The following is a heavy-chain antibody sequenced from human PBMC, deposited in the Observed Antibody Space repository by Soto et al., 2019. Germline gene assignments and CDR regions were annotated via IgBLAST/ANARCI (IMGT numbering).Heavy chain of an antibody. D-gene: IGHD1-26*01. CDR2: ISYEGSKK. J-gene: IGHJ6*02. Sequence: QVQLVESGGGVVQPGRSLRLSCAASGFTFSDYGMHWVRQAPGKGLEWVAVISYEGSKKYYADSVKGRFTISRDNSKNTLYLQMNSLRAEDTAVYYCAKDHWAGYSGSAIHHDMDVWGQGTTVTVSS. CDR3: AKDHWAGYSGSAIHHDMDV. V-gene: IGHV3-30*18. CDR1: GFTFSDYG.